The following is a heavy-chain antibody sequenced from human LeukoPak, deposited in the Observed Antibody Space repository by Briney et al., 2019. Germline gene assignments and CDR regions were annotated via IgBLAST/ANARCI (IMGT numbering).Heavy chain of an antibody. CDR2: ISSSSSTI. J-gene: IGHJ6*02. V-gene: IGHV3-48*01. CDR3: ARGLVNSYGYVGEYYYGMDV. CDR1: GFTFSSYS. D-gene: IGHD5-18*01. Sequence: GESLRLSCAASGFTFSSYSMNWVRQAPGKGLEWVSYISSSSSTIYYADSVKGRFTISRDNAKNSLYLQMNSLRAGDTAVYYCARGLVNSYGYVGEYYYGMDVWGQGTTVTVSS.